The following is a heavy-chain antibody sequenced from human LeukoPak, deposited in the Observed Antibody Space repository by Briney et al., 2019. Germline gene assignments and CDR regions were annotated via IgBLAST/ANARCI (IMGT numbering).Heavy chain of an antibody. D-gene: IGHD6-19*01. CDR1: RFTFSNYK. J-gene: IGHJ4*02. CDR2: ISSSSTYI. Sequence: PGGSLRLSCAASRFTFSNYKLNWVRRAPGQGLEWVSSISSSSTYIYYADSVKGRFTISRDNARNSLYLQMNRLRAEDTAVYYCARESGSGEFDYWGQGTLVTVSS. V-gene: IGHV3-21*01. CDR3: ARESGSGEFDY.